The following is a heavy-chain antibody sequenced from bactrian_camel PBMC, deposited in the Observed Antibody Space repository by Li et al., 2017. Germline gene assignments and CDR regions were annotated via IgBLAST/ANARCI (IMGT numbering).Heavy chain of an antibody. Sequence: HVQLVESGGGSVQAGGSLRLSCQVSLHTTSNVWGWFRQAPGKEREGVVVKRSDGTTRYADSVKGRFTVSRDNAKNTLYLQMNSLKPEDTAMYYCAADLGPCQVRGRNLVPRPTTFGYWGQGTQVTVS. J-gene: IGHJ6*01. D-gene: IGHD1*01. CDR1: LHTTSNV. CDR3: AADLGPCQVRGRNLVPRPTTFGY. CDR2: KRSDGTT. V-gene: IGHV3S53*01.